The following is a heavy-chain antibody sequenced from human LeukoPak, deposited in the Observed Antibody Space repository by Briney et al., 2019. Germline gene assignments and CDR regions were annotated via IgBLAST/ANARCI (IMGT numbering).Heavy chain of an antibody. J-gene: IGHJ4*02. D-gene: IGHD6-19*01. CDR1: GFTVSSNY. V-gene: IGHV3-66*01. CDR3: AKEHGSGWYSAFDY. CDR2: IYSGGST. Sequence: GGSLRLSCAASGFTVSSNYMSWVRQAPGKGLEWVSVIYSGGSTYYADSVKGRFTISRDNSKNTLYLQMNSLRAEDTAVYYCAKEHGSGWYSAFDYWGQGTLVTVSS.